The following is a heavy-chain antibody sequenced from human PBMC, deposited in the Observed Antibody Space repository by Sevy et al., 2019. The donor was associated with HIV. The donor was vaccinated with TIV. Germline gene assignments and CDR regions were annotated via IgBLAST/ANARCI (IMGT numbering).Heavy chain of an antibody. CDR2: INPGGTEE. D-gene: IGHD2-2*01. Sequence: GGSLRLSCVASGFTFRNSWMNWVRQAPGKGLEWVANINPGGTEEFYVDSVKGRFIISRDNAKNSLFLQMNSLRAEDTAVYYCTRVSRGTYDDYWGQGTLVTVSS. J-gene: IGHJ4*02. CDR3: TRVSRGTYDDY. CDR1: GFTFRNSW. V-gene: IGHV3-7*01.